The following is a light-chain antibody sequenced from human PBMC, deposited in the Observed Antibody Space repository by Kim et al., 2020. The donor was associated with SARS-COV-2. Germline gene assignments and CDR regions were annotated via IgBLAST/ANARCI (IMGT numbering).Light chain of an antibody. CDR2: RNN. V-gene: IGLV1-47*01. J-gene: IGLJ3*02. CDR3: AAWDDSLSGWV. CDR1: SPNIASNY. Sequence: GQGVNISVSRSSPNIASNYVYSYQQLPGTAPKLPIYRNNPRASGVPDRFSGSKSGTPASLAISGLRSEDEADYYCAAWDDSLSGWVFGGGTKLTVL.